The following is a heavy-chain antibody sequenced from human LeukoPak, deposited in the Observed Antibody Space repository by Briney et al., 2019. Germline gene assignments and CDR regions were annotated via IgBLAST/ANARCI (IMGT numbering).Heavy chain of an antibody. D-gene: IGHD2-2*01. CDR2: IWYDGSNK. Sequence: GGSLRLSCAASGFTFSSYGMHWARQAPGKGLEWVAVIWYDGSNKYYADSVKGRFTISRDNSKNTLYLQMNSLRAEDTAVYYCARKRYQLLSDAFDIWGQGTMVIVSS. CDR1: GFTFSSYG. J-gene: IGHJ3*02. V-gene: IGHV3-33*01. CDR3: ARKRYQLLSDAFDI.